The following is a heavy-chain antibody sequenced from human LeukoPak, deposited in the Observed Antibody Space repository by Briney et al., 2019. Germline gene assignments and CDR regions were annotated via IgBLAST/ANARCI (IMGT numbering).Heavy chain of an antibody. Sequence: GGSLSLSCAASGFTFSSYGMHWVRQAPGKGLEWVAFIRYDGSNKYYADSVKGRFTISRDNSKNTLYLQMNSLRAEDTAVYYCAKDRVPYYFDYWGQGTLVTVSS. CDR1: GFTFSSYG. J-gene: IGHJ4*02. CDR2: IRYDGSNK. CDR3: AKDRVPYYFDY. V-gene: IGHV3-30*02. D-gene: IGHD3-10*01.